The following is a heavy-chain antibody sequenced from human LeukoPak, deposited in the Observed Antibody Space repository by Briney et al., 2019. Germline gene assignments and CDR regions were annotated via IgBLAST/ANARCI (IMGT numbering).Heavy chain of an antibody. D-gene: IGHD6-13*01. CDR1: GFSFNDYA. V-gene: IGHV3-21*01. J-gene: IGHJ5*02. CDR2: ISDDGAYT. Sequence: GGSLRLSCAASGFSFNDYAMNWVRQAPGKGLEWVSSISDDGAYTYYADSVKGRFTISRDNANNSLYLQMNSLSPEDTAVYYCARDPHNVAANWFDPWGQGTLVTVSS. CDR3: ARDPHNVAANWFDP.